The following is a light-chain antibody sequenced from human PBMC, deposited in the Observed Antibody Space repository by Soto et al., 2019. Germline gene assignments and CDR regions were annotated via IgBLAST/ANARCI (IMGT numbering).Light chain of an antibody. CDR3: SSYTSSSIVV. V-gene: IGLV2-14*01. CDR2: DVS. CDR1: SSDVGGYNY. J-gene: IGLJ2*01. Sequence: QSVLTQPASGSGSPGQSITISCTGTSSDVGGYNYVSWYQQHPGKAPKLMIYDVSNRPSGVSNRFSGSKSGNTASLTISGLQAEDEADYYGSSYTSSSIVVFGGGTKLTVL.